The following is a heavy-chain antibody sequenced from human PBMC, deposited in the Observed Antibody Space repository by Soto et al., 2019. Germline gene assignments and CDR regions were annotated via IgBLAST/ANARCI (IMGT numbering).Heavy chain of an antibody. Sequence: GGSLRLSCAASGFTFSSYAMHWVRQAPGKGLEWVAVISYDGSNKYYADSVRGRFTISRDNSKNTLYLQMNSLRAEDTAVYYCARGTSYYYDSSGYSPYYYYYGMDVWGQGTTVTVSS. V-gene: IGHV3-30-3*01. CDR2: ISYDGSNK. CDR3: ARGTSYYYDSSGYSPYYYYYGMDV. D-gene: IGHD3-22*01. J-gene: IGHJ6*02. CDR1: GFTFSSYA.